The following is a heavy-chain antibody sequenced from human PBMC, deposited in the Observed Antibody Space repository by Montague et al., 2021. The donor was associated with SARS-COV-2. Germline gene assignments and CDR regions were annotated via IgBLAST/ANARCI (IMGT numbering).Heavy chain of an antibody. CDR1: GGSISANY. V-gene: IGHV4-59*01. J-gene: IGHJ5*02. CDR2: IYYRGST. CDR3: ARGRQDNGFDA. Sequence: SETLSLTCNVSGGSISANYWSWIRQPPGKGLEWIGYIYYRGSTNYNPSLKSRITMSVDTSKNQFSLKVSSVTAADTAVYYCARGRQDNGFDAWGQGKLVTVSS.